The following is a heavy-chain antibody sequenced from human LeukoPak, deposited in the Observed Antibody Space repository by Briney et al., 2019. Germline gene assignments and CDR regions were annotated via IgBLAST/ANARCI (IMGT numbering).Heavy chain of an antibody. CDR1: GFTFSSYS. J-gene: IGHJ5*02. Sequence: GGSLRLSCAASGFTFSSYSMNWVRQAPGKGLAWVSYISSSSSTIYYADSVKGRFTISRDNAKNSLYLQMNSLRAEDTAVYYCATFKASLGLDPWGQGTLVTVSS. CDR3: ATFKASLGLDP. V-gene: IGHV3-48*01. CDR2: ISSSSSTI.